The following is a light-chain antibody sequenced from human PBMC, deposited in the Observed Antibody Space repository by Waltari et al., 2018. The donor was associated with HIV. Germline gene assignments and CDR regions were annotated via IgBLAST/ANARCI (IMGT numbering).Light chain of an antibody. V-gene: IGKV3-11*01. CDR3: QQRSNLPLT. CDR1: QSVSSY. CDR2: DVS. J-gene: IGKJ4*01. Sequence: EIVLTQSPATLSLSPGERATLSCRASQSVSSYLAWYKHKPGQAPRLLIDDVSKRATGIPARFSGSGSGADFTLTISSLEPEDFAVYYCQQRSNLPLTFGGGTKVEIK.